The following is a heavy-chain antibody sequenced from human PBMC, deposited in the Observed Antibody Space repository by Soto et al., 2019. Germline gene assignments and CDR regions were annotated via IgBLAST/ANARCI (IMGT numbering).Heavy chain of an antibody. CDR1: GFTFSSYD. CDR2: TSGSGAST. CDR3: AKVIRSGWYYFDY. Sequence: PGGSLRLSCAASGFTFSSYDMSWVRQVPGKGLEWVSATSGSGASTYYPESMRGRFTISRDNSKNTLYLQMSSLRAEDTAVYYCAKVIRSGWYYFDYWGQGTLVTVSS. V-gene: IGHV3-23*01. J-gene: IGHJ4*02. D-gene: IGHD6-19*01.